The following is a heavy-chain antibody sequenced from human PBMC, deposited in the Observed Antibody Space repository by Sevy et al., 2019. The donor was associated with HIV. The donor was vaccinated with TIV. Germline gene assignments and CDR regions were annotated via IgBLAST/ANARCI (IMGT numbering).Heavy chain of an antibody. J-gene: IGHJ4*02. CDR2: IYYSGST. CDR3: ARHVRLAYYFDY. D-gene: IGHD3-10*02. CDR1: GGSISSSSYY. Sequence: TLSLTCTVSGGSISSSSYYWGWIRQPPGKGLEWIGSIYYSGSTYYNPSLKSRVTISVDTSKNQFSLKLSSVTAADTAVYYCARHVRLAYYFDYWGQGTLVTVSS. V-gene: IGHV4-39*01.